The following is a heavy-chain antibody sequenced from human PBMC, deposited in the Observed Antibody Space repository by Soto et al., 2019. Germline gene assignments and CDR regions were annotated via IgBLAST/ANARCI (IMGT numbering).Heavy chain of an antibody. V-gene: IGHV3-30*03. D-gene: IGHD1-26*01. CDR3: ARSPYSVSYLAYFDY. CDR1: GFTFSSYG. CDR2: ISYDGSNK. Sequence: QVQLVESGGGVVQPGRSLRLSCAASGFTFSSYGMHWVRQAPGKGLEWVAVISYDGSNKHYADSVKGRLTISRDNPKNTLYLQMNSLRAEDTAVYYFARSPYSVSYLAYFDYWGQGTLVTVTS. J-gene: IGHJ4*02.